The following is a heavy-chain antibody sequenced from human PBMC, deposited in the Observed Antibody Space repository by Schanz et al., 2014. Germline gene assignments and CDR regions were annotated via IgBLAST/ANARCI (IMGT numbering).Heavy chain of an antibody. CDR2: ISYDGNEK. J-gene: IGHJ4*02. D-gene: IGHD3-3*01. Sequence: QVQLVESGGGVVQSGRSLRLSCTASGFTFSSHAFHWVRQAPGKGLEWVAVISYDGNEKHYPDSVKGRFTISRDNSRNTLFLQMESLRTEDTAVYHCARDKGGYYPFDYWGQGTLVTVSS. V-gene: IGHV3-30*04. CDR1: GFTFSSHA. CDR3: ARDKGGYYPFDY.